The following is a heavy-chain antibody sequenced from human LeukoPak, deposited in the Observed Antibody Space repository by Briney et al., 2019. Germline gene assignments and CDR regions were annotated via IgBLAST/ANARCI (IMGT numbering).Heavy chain of an antibody. V-gene: IGHV3-21*01. Sequence: GGSLRLSCAASGFTFSSYSMNWVRQAPGKGLEWVSSISSSSYIYYADSVKGRFTISKDNAKNSLYLQMNSLRTEDTAVYYCARDLLGNYYYDSSGPTGYWGQGTLVTVSS. CDR1: GFTFSSYS. D-gene: IGHD3-22*01. CDR2: ISSSSYI. CDR3: ARDLLGNYYYDSSGPTGY. J-gene: IGHJ4*02.